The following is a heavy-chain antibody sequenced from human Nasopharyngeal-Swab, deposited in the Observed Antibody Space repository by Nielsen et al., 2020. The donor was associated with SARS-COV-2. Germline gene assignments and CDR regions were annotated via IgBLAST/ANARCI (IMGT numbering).Heavy chain of an antibody. Sequence: GESQKISCAASGFTFSSYDMHWVRQATGKGLEWVSAIGTAGDTYYPGSVKGRFTISRENAKNSLYLQMNSLRAGDTAVYYCARSRTAMTSPYYYYGMDVWGQGTTVTVSS. CDR2: IGTAGDT. D-gene: IGHD5-18*01. CDR1: GFTFSSYD. J-gene: IGHJ6*02. V-gene: IGHV3-13*01. CDR3: ARSRTAMTSPYYYYGMDV.